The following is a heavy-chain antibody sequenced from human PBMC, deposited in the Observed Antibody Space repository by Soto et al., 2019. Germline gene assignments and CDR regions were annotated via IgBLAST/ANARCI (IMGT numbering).Heavy chain of an antibody. D-gene: IGHD3-10*01. CDR2: IYHSGST. J-gene: IGHJ4*02. CDR1: GGSISSGGYS. V-gene: IGHV4-30-2*01. CDR3: SGSTYFDY. Sequence: SETLSLTCAVSGGSISSGGYSWSWIRQPPGKGLEWIGYIYHSGSTYYNPSLKSRVTISVDRSKNQFSLKLSSVTAADTAVYYGSGSTYFDYWGQGTLVTVSS.